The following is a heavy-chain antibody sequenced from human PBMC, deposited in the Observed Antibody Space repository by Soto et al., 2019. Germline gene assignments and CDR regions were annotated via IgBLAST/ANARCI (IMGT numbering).Heavy chain of an antibody. CDR3: VRQKGFFDWSSHVTGPGGMDV. CDR1: GGSFSGYY. CDR2: VHHSGTT. J-gene: IGHJ6*02. Sequence: QVQLQQWGAGLLKPSETLSLTCAVNGGSFSGYYWNWIRQSAGKGLEWIGRVHHSGTTNYNPSLKSRLTISLDTSKNHFSLQLNSATAADTAMYYCVRQKGFFDWSSHVTGPGGMDVWGQGTSVTVSS. V-gene: IGHV4-34*01. D-gene: IGHD3-9*01.